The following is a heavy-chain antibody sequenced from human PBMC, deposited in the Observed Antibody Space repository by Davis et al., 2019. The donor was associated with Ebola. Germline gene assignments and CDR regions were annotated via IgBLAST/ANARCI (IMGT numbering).Heavy chain of an antibody. J-gene: IGHJ6*04. CDR3: VRGWPSSVTTDFYAMDA. Sequence: MPSETLSLTCTVSGGSISSSSYYWGWIRQPPGKGLEWIGSIYYSGSTNYNPSLKSRVTISVDTSKNQFSLKLSSVTAADTAVYYCVRGWPSSVTTDFYAMDAWGKGTTVIVSS. CDR1: GGSISSSSYY. V-gene: IGHV4-39*07. D-gene: IGHD4-17*01. CDR2: IYYSGST.